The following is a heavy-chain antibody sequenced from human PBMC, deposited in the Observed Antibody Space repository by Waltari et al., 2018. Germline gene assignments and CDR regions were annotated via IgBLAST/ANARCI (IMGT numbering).Heavy chain of an antibody. D-gene: IGHD3-10*01. J-gene: IGHJ6*03. CDR2: IRYDGSNK. V-gene: IGHV3-30*02. Sequence: QVQLVESGGGVVQPGGSLRLSCAASGFTFSSYGMHWVRQAPGKGLEWVAFIRYDGSNKDYADSVKGRFTISRDNSKNTLYLQMNSLRAEDTAVYYCAKSITMVRGVGYYYYMDVWGKGTTVTVSS. CDR3: AKSITMVRGVGYYYYMDV. CDR1: GFTFSSYG.